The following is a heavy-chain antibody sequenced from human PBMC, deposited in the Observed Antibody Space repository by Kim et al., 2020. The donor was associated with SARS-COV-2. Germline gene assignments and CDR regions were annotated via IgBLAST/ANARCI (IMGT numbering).Heavy chain of an antibody. D-gene: IGHD3-10*01. V-gene: IGHV4-34*01. CDR1: GGSFSGYY. J-gene: IGHJ4*02. Sequence: SETLSLTCAVYGGSFSGYYWSWIRQPPGKGLEWIGEINHSGSTNYNPSLKSRVTISVDTSKNQFSLKLSSVTAADTAVYYCARMRYYYGSGSYYITYYFDYWGQGTLVTVSS. CDR3: ARMRYYYGSGSYYITYYFDY. CDR2: INHSGST.